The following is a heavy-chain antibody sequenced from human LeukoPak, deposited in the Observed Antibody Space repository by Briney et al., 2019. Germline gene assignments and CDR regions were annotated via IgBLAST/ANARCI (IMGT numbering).Heavy chain of an antibody. CDR1: GGTFSSYA. J-gene: IGHJ4*02. Sequence: SVKVSCKASGGTFSSYAISWVRQAPGQGLEWMGRIIPILGIANYEQKFQGRVTITADKSTSTAYMELSSLRSEDTAVYYCARSSQEGSSGWYGGYYFDYWGQGTLVTVSS. CDR3: ARSSQEGSSGWYGGYYFDY. V-gene: IGHV1-69*04. CDR2: IIPILGIA. D-gene: IGHD6-19*01.